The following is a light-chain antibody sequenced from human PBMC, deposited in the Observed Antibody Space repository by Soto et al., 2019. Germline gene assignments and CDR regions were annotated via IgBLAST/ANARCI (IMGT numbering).Light chain of an antibody. J-gene: IGLJ2*01. CDR2: EGS. CDR3: CSYAGREV. V-gene: IGLV2-23*01. CDR1: SSDVGSYNL. Sequence: QSALTQPASVSGSPGQSITISCTGTSSDVGSYNLVSWYQQHPGKAPKLMIYEGSKRPSGVSNRFSGSKSGNTASLTISGLQAEDGADYYCCSYAGREVFGGGTKLTVL.